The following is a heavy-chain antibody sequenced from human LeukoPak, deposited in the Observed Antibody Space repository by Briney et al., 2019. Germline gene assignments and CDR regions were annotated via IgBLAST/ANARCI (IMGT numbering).Heavy chain of an antibody. CDR1: GYTFTSYD. D-gene: IGHD6-13*01. J-gene: IGHJ6*02. CDR3: ASLDRHSSSWYNYYYGMDV. V-gene: IGHV1-8*01. Sequence: ASVKVSCKASGYTFTSYDINWVRQATGQGLEWMGWMNPNSGNTGYAQKFQGRVTMTRNTSISTACMELSSLRSEDTAVYYCASLDRHSSSWYNYYYGMDVWGQGTTVTVSS. CDR2: MNPNSGNT.